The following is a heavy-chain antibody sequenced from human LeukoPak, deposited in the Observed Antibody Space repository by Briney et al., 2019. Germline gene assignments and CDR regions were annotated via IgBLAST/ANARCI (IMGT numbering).Heavy chain of an antibody. V-gene: IGHV3-23*01. J-gene: IGHJ4*02. CDR3: AKDYHTTGYYYFDY. D-gene: IGHD3-9*01. CDR2: ISGSGGST. CDR1: GFTFSSYG. Sequence: GGTLRLSCAASGFTFSSYGMGWVRQAPGKGLEWVSAISGSGGSTYYADSVKGRFTISRDNSKNTLYLQMNSLRAEDTAVYYCAKDYHTTGYYYFDYWGQGTLVTVSS.